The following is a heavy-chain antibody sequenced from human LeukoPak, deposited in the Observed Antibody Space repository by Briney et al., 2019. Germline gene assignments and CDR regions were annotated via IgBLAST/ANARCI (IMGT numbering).Heavy chain of an antibody. J-gene: IGHJ4*02. Sequence: ASVKVSCKASGYTFTSCARHWLRQAPGQRLEGMVWIIAGNDNTKYSQKFQGRVTITRDTSASTSYMALRSLRSEDTAAYYCARPSRYGSGSDWASFDYWGQGTLVTVSS. CDR2: IIAGNDNT. CDR1: GYTFTSCA. D-gene: IGHD3-10*01. CDR3: ARPSRYGSGSDWASFDY. V-gene: IGHV1-3*01.